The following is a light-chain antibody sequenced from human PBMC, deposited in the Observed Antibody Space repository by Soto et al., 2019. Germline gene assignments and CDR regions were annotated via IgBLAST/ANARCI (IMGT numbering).Light chain of an antibody. V-gene: IGKV1-39*01. CDR2: AAS. Sequence: DIQMTQSPSSLSASVGDRVTITCRASQSISSYLNWYQQKPGKAPKLLIYAASSLQSGVPSRFSGSGSGTDFTLTISSLLPEDVSTYYCKQSYSTPRTVGGGTKVEIK. CDR3: KQSYSTPRT. J-gene: IGKJ4*02. CDR1: QSISSY.